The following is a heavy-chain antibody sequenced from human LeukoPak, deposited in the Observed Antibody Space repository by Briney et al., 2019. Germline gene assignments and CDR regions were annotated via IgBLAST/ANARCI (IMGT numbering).Heavy chain of an antibody. V-gene: IGHV4-59*08. Sequence: SETLSLTCTVSGGSTGSDYWSWIRQPPGKGLEWIAYVYYSGVTSYNPSLKSRVAISIDTSKNQFSLNLSSVTAADTAVYYCARLTLHCSGGSCYRGAFDSWGQGTLVTVSS. CDR1: GGSTGSDY. J-gene: IGHJ4*02. D-gene: IGHD2-15*01. CDR2: VYYSGVT. CDR3: ARLTLHCSGGSCYRGAFDS.